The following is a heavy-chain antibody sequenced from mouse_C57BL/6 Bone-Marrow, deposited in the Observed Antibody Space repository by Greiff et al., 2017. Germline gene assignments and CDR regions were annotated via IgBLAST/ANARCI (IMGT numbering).Heavy chain of an antibody. CDR3: TNNYYGSPYYYAMDY. V-gene: IGHV1-5*01. Sequence: VQLQQSGTVLARPGASVKMSCKTSGYTFSSYWMHWVKQRPGQGLEWIGAIYPGNSDTSYNQKFKGKAKLTAVTSASTAYMELSSLTNEDSAVHYCTNNYYGSPYYYAMDYWGQGTSVTVSS. CDR2: IYPGNSDT. J-gene: IGHJ4*01. CDR1: GYTFSSYW. D-gene: IGHD1-1*01.